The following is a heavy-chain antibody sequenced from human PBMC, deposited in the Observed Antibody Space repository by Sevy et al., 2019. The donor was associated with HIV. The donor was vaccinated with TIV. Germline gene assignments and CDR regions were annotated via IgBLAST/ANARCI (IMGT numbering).Heavy chain of an antibody. J-gene: IGHJ6*02. CDR2: IIPIFGTA. Sequence: ASVKVSCKASGGTFSSYAISWVRQAPGQGLEWMGRIIPIFGTANYAQKFQGRVTITADESTSTAYMELSSLRSEDTAVYYCARPIAALYYYYGMDVWGQGTTVTVSS. D-gene: IGHD6-6*01. V-gene: IGHV1-69*13. CDR3: ARPIAALYYYYGMDV. CDR1: GGTFSSYA.